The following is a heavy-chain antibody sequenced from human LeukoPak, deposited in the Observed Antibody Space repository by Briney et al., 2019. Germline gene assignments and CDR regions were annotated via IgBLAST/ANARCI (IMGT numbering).Heavy chain of an antibody. J-gene: IGHJ4*02. Sequence: GSLRLSCAGSGFTFSSYSMNWVRQAPGKGLEWIWSIYYSGSTYYNPSLKSRVTISVDTSKNPFSLKLSSVTAADTAVYYCARHRRYCSSTSCQYYFDYWGQGTLVTVSS. V-gene: IGHV4-39*01. CDR3: ARHRRYCSSTSCQYYFDY. CDR2: IYYSGST. CDR1: GFTFSSYSMN. D-gene: IGHD2-2*01.